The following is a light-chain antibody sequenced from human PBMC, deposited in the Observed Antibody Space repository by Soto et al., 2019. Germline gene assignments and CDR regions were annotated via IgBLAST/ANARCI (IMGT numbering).Light chain of an antibody. CDR2: GAS. V-gene: IGKV3-15*01. Sequence: EIVMTQSPATLSVSPGERATLSWRAIQGIQYYVAWFQQEPGRAPRLLIYGASTRATAIPARFSGSGSGTEFTLSISSLQSEDFAVYYCQQYNTWPRTFGQGTKVDIK. CDR1: QGIQYY. CDR3: QQYNTWPRT. J-gene: IGKJ1*01.